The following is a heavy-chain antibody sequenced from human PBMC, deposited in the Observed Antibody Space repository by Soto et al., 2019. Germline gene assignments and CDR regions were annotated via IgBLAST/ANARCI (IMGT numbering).Heavy chain of an antibody. CDR3: ARDRIVGAPDAFDI. D-gene: IGHD1-26*01. J-gene: IGHJ3*02. CDR1: GFTFSSYG. V-gene: IGHV3-33*01. Sequence: QVQLVESGGGVVQPGRSLRLSCAASGFTFSSYGMHWVRQAPGKGLEWVAVIWYDGSNKYYADSVKGRFTISRDNSKNSLYLQMNSLRAEDTAVYYCARDRIVGAPDAFDIWGQWTMVTVSS. CDR2: IWYDGSNK.